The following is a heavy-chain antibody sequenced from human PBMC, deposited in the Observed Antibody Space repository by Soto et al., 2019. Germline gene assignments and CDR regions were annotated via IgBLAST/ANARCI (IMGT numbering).Heavy chain of an antibody. J-gene: IGHJ6*02. D-gene: IGHD1-1*01. Sequence: EVQLVESGGGLVQPGGSLRLSCAASGFTVSSNYMSWVRQAPGKGLEWVSVTYSGGSTYYADSVKGRFTISRDNSKNPLYLQMNSLRAEDTAVYYCARARNGDYYYYGMDVWGQGTTVTVSS. CDR3: ARARNGDYYYYGMDV. CDR2: TYSGGST. CDR1: GFTVSSNY. V-gene: IGHV3-66*01.